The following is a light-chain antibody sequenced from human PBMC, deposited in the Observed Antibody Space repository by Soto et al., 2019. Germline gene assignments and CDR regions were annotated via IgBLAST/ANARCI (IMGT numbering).Light chain of an antibody. V-gene: IGKV3-20*01. J-gene: IGKJ5*01. CDR1: QSVNRSY. Sequence: EIVLTQSPGTLSLSPGESATLSCRVSQSVNRSYLVWYQQRPGQAPRLLIYGASSRATGIPDRFSGSASGADFTLTISRLEPEDFAVYYCQQVGSSPITFGQGTRLEIK. CDR2: GAS. CDR3: QQVGSSPIT.